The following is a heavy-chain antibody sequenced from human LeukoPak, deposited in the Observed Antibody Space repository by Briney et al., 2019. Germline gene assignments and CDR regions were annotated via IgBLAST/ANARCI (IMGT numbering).Heavy chain of an antibody. V-gene: IGHV3-23*01. CDR3: AKDQGQAVVPRRFDY. J-gene: IGHJ4*02. CDR1: GFAFSTFA. Sequence: GGSLRLSCAASGFAFSTFAMGWVRQAPGKGLGWVSTIYFPGGTTYSADSVRGRFTISRDNAKNTLYLQMNSLRPDDTAIYYCAKDQGQAVVPRRFDYWGQGTLATVPS. CDR2: IYFPGGTT. D-gene: IGHD2-2*01.